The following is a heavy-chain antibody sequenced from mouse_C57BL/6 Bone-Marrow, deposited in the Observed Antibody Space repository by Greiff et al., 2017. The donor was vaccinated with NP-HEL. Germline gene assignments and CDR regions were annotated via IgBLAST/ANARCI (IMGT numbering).Heavy chain of an antibody. CDR2: IDPANGNT. Sequence: VQLKQSVAELVRPGASVKLSCTASGFNIKNTYMHWVKQRPEQGLEWIGRIDPANGNTKYAPKFQGKATITADTSSNTAYLQLSSLTSEDTAIYYCAEVYYYGSSRYFDYWGQGTTLTVSS. J-gene: IGHJ2*01. V-gene: IGHV14-3*01. CDR3: AEVYYYGSSRYFDY. CDR1: GFNIKNTY. D-gene: IGHD1-1*01.